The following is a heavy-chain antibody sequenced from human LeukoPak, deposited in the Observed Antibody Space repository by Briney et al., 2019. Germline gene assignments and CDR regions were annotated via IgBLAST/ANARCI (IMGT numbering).Heavy chain of an antibody. V-gene: IGHV3-7*03. Sequence: GGSLRLSCAVSGFTFSSYWMSWFRQAPGKGLEWVANINQDGSQKFSVDSVKGRFTISRDNAKNSLPLQMNSLRVEDTAVYYCARDWFDGDYDRFDYWGQGTLVTVSS. J-gene: IGHJ4*02. CDR1: GFTFSSYW. CDR3: ARDWFDGDYDRFDY. CDR2: INQDGSQK. D-gene: IGHD4-17*01.